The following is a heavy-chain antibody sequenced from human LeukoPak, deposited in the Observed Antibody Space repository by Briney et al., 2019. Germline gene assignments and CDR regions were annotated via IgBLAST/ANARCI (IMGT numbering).Heavy chain of an antibody. V-gene: IGHV3-23*01. D-gene: IGHD4-23*01. Sequence: GGSLILSCAASGFTFSNYGLSWVRQAPGKGLEWVSAISGSGGSTYYADSVKGRFTISRDNSKNTLYLQMNSLRAEDTAIYYCAKYGGHSSGFDYWGQGTLVTVSS. CDR2: ISGSGGST. J-gene: IGHJ4*02. CDR1: GFTFSNYG. CDR3: AKYGGHSSGFDY.